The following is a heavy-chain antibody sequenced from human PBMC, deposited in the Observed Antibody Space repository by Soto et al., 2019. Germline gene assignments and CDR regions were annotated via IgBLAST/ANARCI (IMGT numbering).Heavy chain of an antibody. D-gene: IGHD3-16*01. Sequence: QALLEQSGPEVKKPGDSVRISCWLYDSVFVTSVITWLRQAPGQGLGWIGWISENDGGTLSAMKFTDKLVMSTDPMRNKAYLQLRDVTSDDSAVYFCARGGGRHLRPLKTWRHATPVTVSS. J-gene: IGHJ4*01. CDR3: ARGGGRHLRPLKT. CDR2: ISENDGGT. CDR1: DSVFVTSV. V-gene: IGHV1-18*01.